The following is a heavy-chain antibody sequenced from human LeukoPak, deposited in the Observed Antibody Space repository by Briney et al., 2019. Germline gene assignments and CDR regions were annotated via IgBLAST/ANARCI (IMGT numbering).Heavy chain of an antibody. CDR1: GGSISSYY. CDR3: ACPHDYSFDY. V-gene: IGHV4-59*08. Sequence: SETLSLTCTVSGGSISSYYWSWIRQPPGKGLEWIGYIYYSGSTNYNPSLKSRVTISVDTSKNQFSLKLSSVTAADTAVYYCACPHDYSFDYWGQGTLVTVSS. CDR2: IYYSGST. J-gene: IGHJ4*02. D-gene: IGHD5-12*01.